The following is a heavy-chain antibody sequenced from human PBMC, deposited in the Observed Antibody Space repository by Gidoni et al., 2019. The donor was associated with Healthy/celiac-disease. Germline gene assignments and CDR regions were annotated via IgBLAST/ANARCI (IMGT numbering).Heavy chain of an antibody. J-gene: IGHJ6*02. CDR1: GGFFSGYS. CDR2: INYSGRT. Sequence: QVQLHQWGAGLLKPSESLSLTSAVYGGFFSGYSWSWLRQPPGKGLEWIGEINYSGRTNYNPSLKSRVTISVDTSKNQFSLKLSSVTAADTAVYYCARGRLGYCSGGSCYKPTHYYYYVMDVWGQGTTVTVSS. CDR3: ARGRLGYCSGGSCYKPTHYYYYVMDV. V-gene: IGHV4-34*01. D-gene: IGHD2-15*01.